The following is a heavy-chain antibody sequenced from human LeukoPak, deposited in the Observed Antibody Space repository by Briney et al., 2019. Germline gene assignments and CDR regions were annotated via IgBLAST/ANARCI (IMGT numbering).Heavy chain of an antibody. J-gene: IGHJ6*03. CDR1: GYTFTSYD. V-gene: IGHV1-8*01. Sequence: GASVKVSCKASGYTFTSYDINWVRQATGQGLEWMGWMNPNSGYTGYAQKFQRRVTMTRKTSRSTAYMELSRLRSEDTAVYYCARVGLQYYYYYYMDVWSKGSTVTV. CDR3: ARVGLQYYYYYYMDV. CDR2: MNPNSGYT.